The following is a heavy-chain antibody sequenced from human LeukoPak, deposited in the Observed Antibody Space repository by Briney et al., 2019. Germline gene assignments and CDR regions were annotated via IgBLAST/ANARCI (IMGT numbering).Heavy chain of an antibody. CDR1: GLTFSTYS. CDR3: VPRYCSSTSCEDY. V-gene: IGHV3-21*06. Sequence: GGSLRLSCGASGLTFSTYSMNWVRQAPGQGLQWVSSISSSSKYIYYADSVKGRFTISRDNAKNSLYLQMNSLRPEDSAVYYCVPRYCSSTSCEDYWGQGTLVTVSS. J-gene: IGHJ4*02. CDR2: ISSSSKYI. D-gene: IGHD2-2*01.